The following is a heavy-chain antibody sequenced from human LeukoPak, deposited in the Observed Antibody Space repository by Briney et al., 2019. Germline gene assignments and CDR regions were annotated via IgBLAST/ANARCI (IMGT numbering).Heavy chain of an antibody. CDR1: GFTFDDA. CDR3: VKGAYSSSSSSFEY. D-gene: IGHD6-6*01. J-gene: IGHJ4*02. CDR2: INWNSGNI. V-gene: IGHV3-9*03. Sequence: PGGSLRLSCAASGFTFDDAMHWVRQAPGKGLEWVSGINWNSGNIGYADSLKGRFTISRDNAKNSLYLQMNSLRAEDMALYYCVKGAYSSSSSSFEYWGQGTLVTVSS.